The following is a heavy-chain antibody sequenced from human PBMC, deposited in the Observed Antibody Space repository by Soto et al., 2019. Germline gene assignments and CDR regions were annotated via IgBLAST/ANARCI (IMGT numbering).Heavy chain of an antibody. CDR3: ARGEYCSGGSCRRGYYMDV. CDR2: IYYSGST. D-gene: IGHD2-15*01. CDR1: GGSISSGGYY. V-gene: IGHV4-31*03. J-gene: IGHJ6*03. Sequence: SETLSLTCTVSGGSISSGGYYWSWIRQHPGKGLEWIGYIYYSGSTYYNPSLKSRVTISVDTSKNQFSLKLSSVTAADTAVYYCARGEYCSGGSCRRGYYMDVWGKGTTVTVSS.